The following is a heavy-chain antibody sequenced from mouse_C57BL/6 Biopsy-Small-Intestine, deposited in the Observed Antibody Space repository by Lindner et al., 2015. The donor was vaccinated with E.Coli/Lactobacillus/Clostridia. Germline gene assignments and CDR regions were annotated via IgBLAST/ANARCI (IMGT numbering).Heavy chain of an antibody. J-gene: IGHJ4*01. CDR3: ARSHNGFYAMDY. Sequence: VQLQESGPELVKPGASVKLSCKASGYTFTSYDINWVKQRPGQGLEWIGWIYPGDGDTNYSGMFKGKVTLTADKSSSTAYLQLSSLTSEDSAVYFCARSHNGFYAMDYWGQGASVTVSS. CDR1: GYTFTSYD. D-gene: IGHD2-2*01. CDR2: IYPGDGDT. V-gene: IGHV1S56*01.